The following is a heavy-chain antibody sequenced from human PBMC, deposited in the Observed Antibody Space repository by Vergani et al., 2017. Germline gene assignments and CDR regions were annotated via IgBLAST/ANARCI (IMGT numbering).Heavy chain of an antibody. CDR1: GGTFSSYA. V-gene: IGHV1-69*06. Sequence: QVQLVQSGAEVKKPGSSVKVSCKASGGTFSSYAISWVRQAPGQGLEWMGRIIPIFGTANYAQKFQGRVTITADKSTSKAYMELSSLRSEDTAVYYCARERWRQLAPTWYFDLWGRGTLVTVSS. CDR3: ARERWRQLAPTWYFDL. D-gene: IGHD6-13*01. J-gene: IGHJ2*01. CDR2: IIPIFGTA.